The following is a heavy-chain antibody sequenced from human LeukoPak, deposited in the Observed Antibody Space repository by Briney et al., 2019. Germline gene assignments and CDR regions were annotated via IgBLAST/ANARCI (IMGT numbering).Heavy chain of an antibody. CDR2: IYSGGST. CDR3: AREKVVVAATGGYYYYGMDV. Sequence: GGSLRLSCAASGFTFSDYYMSWVRQAPGKGLEWVSVIYSGGSTYYADSVKGRFTISRDNSKNTLYLQMNSLRAEDTAVYYCAREKVVVAATGGYYYYGMDVWGQGTTVTVSS. J-gene: IGHJ6*02. D-gene: IGHD2-15*01. V-gene: IGHV3-66*01. CDR1: GFTFSDYY.